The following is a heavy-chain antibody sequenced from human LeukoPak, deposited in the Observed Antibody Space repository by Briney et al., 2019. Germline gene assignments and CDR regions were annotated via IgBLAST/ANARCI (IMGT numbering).Heavy chain of an antibody. CDR3: AREGYCGGGHCPFAY. J-gene: IGHJ4*02. Sequence: ASVKVSCKASGYTFTYYYMHWVRQAPGQGLEWMGWINPNNGGTNYAQKFQGRVTMTRDTSISTAYMELSSLRSDDTALFYCAREGYCGGGHCPFAYGGQGPLVTVSS. CDR2: INPNNGGT. D-gene: IGHD2-21*01. V-gene: IGHV1-2*02. CDR1: GYTFTYYY.